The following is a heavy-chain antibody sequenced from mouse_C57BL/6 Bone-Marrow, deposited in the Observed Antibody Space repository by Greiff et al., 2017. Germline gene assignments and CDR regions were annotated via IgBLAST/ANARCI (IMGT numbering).Heavy chain of an antibody. D-gene: IGHD1-1*01. V-gene: IGHV1-64*01. Sequence: VQLQQPGAELVKPGASVKLSCKASGYTFTSYWMHWVKQRPGQGLEWIGMIHPKSGSTNYNEKFKSKATLTVDQSSSTAYMQLSSLTSEDSAVYYCARGSGCWYFDVWGTGTTVTVSS. CDR2: IHPKSGST. J-gene: IGHJ1*03. CDR1: GYTFTSYW. CDR3: ARGSGCWYFDV.